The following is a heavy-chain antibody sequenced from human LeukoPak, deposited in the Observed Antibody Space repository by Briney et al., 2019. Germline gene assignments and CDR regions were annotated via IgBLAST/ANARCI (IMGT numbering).Heavy chain of an antibody. CDR3: ARDHRGYYGSGVAHLKESNYYYYYGMDV. CDR2: IYYSGST. V-gene: IGHV4-59*01. D-gene: IGHD3-10*01. J-gene: IGHJ6*02. Sequence: SETLSLTCTVSGGSISSYYWSWIRQPPGKGLEWIGYIYYSGSTNYNPSLKSRVTISVDTSKNQFSLKLSSVTAADTAVFYCARDHRGYYGSGVAHLKESNYYYYYGMDVWGQGTTVTVPS. CDR1: GGSISSYY.